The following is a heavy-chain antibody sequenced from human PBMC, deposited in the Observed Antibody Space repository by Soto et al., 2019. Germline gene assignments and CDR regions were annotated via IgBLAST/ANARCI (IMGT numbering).Heavy chain of an antibody. CDR1: GYTFTSYD. Sequence: QVQRVQSGAEVKKPGASVKVSCKASGYTFTSYDINWVRQATGQGLEWMGWMNPNSGNTGYAQKFQGRVTMPRTPSISTAYMGLSSLRSEDTAVYYCAREHSSSWRFDYWGQGTLVTVSS. CDR3: AREHSSSWRFDY. CDR2: MNPNSGNT. D-gene: IGHD6-13*01. V-gene: IGHV1-8*01. J-gene: IGHJ4*02.